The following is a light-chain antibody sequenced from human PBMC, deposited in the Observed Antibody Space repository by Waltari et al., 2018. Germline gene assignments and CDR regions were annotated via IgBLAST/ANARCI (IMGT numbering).Light chain of an antibody. Sequence: QSALTQPASVSGSPGPSTTISCTGTSSVACGYNYVSWYQHHPAKAPKLIIYEVSNRPSGVSNRFSGSKSGNTASLTISGLQAEDEADYYCSSYTSSSTLRVFGGGTKLTVL. CDR3: SSYTSSSTLRV. J-gene: IGLJ2*01. CDR2: EVS. V-gene: IGLV2-14*01. CDR1: SSVACGYNY.